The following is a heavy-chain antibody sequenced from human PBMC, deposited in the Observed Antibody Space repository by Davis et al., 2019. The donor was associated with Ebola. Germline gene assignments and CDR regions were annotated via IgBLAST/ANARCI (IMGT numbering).Heavy chain of an antibody. D-gene: IGHD1-1*01. J-gene: IGHJ4*02. V-gene: IGHV1-18*04. Sequence: SVPVSCMASVYTFTHYGITCVRHAPEQPLELLDWINPHNGNTNYPQNVQRRVTMTTDTSTSTAYMEVGILRSDDTAVYYCARAQFPTTSDHWGQGTLVTVSS. CDR3: ARAQFPTTSDH. CDR2: INPHNGNT. CDR1: VYTFTHYG.